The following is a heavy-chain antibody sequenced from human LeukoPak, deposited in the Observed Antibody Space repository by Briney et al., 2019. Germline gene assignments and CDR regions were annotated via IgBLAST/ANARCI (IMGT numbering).Heavy chain of an antibody. D-gene: IGHD3-16*01. CDR2: ISGSGGST. J-gene: IGHJ4*02. CDR1: GFTFSSYA. Sequence: PGGSLRLSCAASGFTFSSYAMSWVRQAPGKGLEWVSAISGSGGSTYYADSVKGRFTISRDNSKNTLYLQMNSRRAEDTAVYYCAKDNFRGISPQDYWGQGTLVTVSS. CDR3: AKDNFRGISPQDY. V-gene: IGHV3-23*01.